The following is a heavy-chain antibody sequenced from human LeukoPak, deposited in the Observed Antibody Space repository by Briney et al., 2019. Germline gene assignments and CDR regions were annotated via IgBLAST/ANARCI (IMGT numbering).Heavy chain of an antibody. V-gene: IGHV3-21*01. Sequence: GGSLRLSCAASGFSFISYSMNWVRQAPGKGLEWVSSISGSRSYIYYADSVRGRFTISRDNAKNSLYLQMNSLRAEDTAVYYCAELGITMIGGVWGKGTTVTISS. CDR1: GFSFISYS. CDR2: ISGSRSYI. J-gene: IGHJ6*04. D-gene: IGHD3-10*02. CDR3: AELGITMIGGV.